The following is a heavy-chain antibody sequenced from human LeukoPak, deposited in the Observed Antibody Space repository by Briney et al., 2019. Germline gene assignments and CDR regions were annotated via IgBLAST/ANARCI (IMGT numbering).Heavy chain of an antibody. Sequence: LGASVKVSCKASGYTFTDYYMHWVQQAPGKGLEWMGRVDPEDGETIYAEKFQGRVTITADTSTDTAYMELSSLRSEDTAVYYCATDLDIVVVPADPAPNYDYWGQGTLVTVSS. CDR2: VDPEDGET. CDR1: GYTFTDYY. CDR3: ATDLDIVVVPADPAPNYDY. D-gene: IGHD2-2*01. V-gene: IGHV1-69-2*01. J-gene: IGHJ4*02.